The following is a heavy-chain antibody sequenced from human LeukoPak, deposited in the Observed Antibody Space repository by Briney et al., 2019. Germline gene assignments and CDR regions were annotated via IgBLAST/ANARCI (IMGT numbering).Heavy chain of an antibody. CDR3: ARDEDGDYNWCGP. J-gene: IGHJ5*02. V-gene: IGHV4-4*07. CDR2: IYISGST. D-gene: IGHD4-17*01. CDR1: VGSIRIYY. Sequence: SGTLSLTSTVSVGSIRIYYWSTIPQPAGKGREWIGRIYISGSTNYNPSLKSRATMSVDKSKNQFSLKLSSVTAAGTAVYYCARDEDGDYNWCGPWGQGTLVTVSS.